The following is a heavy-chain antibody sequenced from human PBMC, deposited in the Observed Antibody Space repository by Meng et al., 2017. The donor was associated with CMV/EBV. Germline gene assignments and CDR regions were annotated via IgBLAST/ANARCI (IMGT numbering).Heavy chain of an antibody. CDR3: ARGDSSSGYAPQH. CDR2: INHSGST. Sequence: CAVHGGSFSGYYWSWIRQPPGKGLEWIGEINHSGSTNYNPSLKRRVTISVDTSKNQFSLKLSSVTAADTAVYYCARGDSSSGYAPQHWGQGTLVTVSS. V-gene: IGHV4-34*01. D-gene: IGHD3-22*01. J-gene: IGHJ1*01. CDR1: GGSFSGYY.